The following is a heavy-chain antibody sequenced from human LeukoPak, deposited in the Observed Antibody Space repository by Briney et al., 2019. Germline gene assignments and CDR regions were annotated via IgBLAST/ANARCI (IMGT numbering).Heavy chain of an antibody. V-gene: IGHV1-2*02. Sequence: ASVKVSCKASGYTFTTYGISWVRQAPGQGLEWMGWINPNSGGTNYAQKFQGRVTMTRDTSISTAYMELSRLRSDDTAVYYCARDRRYSGSSLWYWGQGTLVTVSS. CDR1: GYTFTTYG. J-gene: IGHJ4*02. CDR2: INPNSGGT. CDR3: ARDRRYSGSSLWY. D-gene: IGHD1-26*01.